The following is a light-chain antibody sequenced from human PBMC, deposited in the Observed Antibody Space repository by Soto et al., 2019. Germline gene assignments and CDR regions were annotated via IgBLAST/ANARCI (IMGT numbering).Light chain of an antibody. Sequence: DIQMTQSPSTLSPSVGDTVTITCRASQSISSCLAWYRQKLGKAPKLLIYKASSLESGVPSRFSRSGSGTEFTLTISSLQPDDVATYYCQQYNSYSPLTFGGGTKVEIK. V-gene: IGKV1-5*03. CDR3: QQYNSYSPLT. CDR1: QSISSC. J-gene: IGKJ4*01. CDR2: KAS.